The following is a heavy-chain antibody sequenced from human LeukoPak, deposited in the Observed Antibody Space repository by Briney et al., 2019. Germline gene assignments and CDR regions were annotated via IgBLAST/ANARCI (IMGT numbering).Heavy chain of an antibody. CDR3: AREYFGSDEYFDY. CDR2: IYPGDSDT. D-gene: IGHD3-10*01. CDR1: GYSFSNYW. V-gene: IGHV5-51*01. Sequence: GESLKISCKGSGYSFSNYWIGRVRQMPGKGLEWMGFIYPGDSDTRYSPSFQGQVTFSADKSINTAYLQWSSLKASDTAMYYCAREYFGSDEYFDYWGQGTLVTVSP. J-gene: IGHJ4*02.